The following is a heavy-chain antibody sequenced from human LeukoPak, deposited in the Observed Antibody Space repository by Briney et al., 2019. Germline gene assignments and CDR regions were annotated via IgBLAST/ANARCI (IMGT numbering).Heavy chain of an antibody. CDR2: IIPIFGTA. V-gene: IGHV1-69*13. D-gene: IGHD6-6*01. CDR3: ARVLARPTAGSSSPLGY. Sequence: ASVKVSCKASGGTFSSYAISWVRQAPGQGLEWMGGIIPIFGTANYAQKFQGRVTITADESTSTAYMELSSLRSEDTAVYYCARVLARPTAGSSSPLGYWGQGTLVTVSS. J-gene: IGHJ4*02. CDR1: GGTFSSYA.